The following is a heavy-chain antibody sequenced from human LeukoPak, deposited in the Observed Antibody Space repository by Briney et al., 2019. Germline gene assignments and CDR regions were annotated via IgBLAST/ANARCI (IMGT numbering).Heavy chain of an antibody. CDR1: GFSFSSYA. V-gene: IGHV3-23*01. J-gene: IGHJ5*02. CDR2: ISGSGGST. CDR3: AKVTYSTSSDWFDP. Sequence: GGSLRLSCAASGFSFSSYAMNWVRQAPGKGLEWVSAISGSGGSTYCADSVKGRFTISRDNSKNTLYLQMNSLRAEDTAVYYCAKVTYSTSSDWFDPWGQGTLVTVSS. D-gene: IGHD4-11*01.